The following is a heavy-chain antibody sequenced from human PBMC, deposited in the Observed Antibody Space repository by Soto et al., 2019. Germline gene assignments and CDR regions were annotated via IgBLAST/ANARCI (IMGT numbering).Heavy chain of an antibody. CDR2: INAGNGNT. Sequence: ASVKVSCKASGYTFTSYAMHWVRQAPGQRLEWMGWINAGNGNTKYSQKFQGRVTITRDTSASTAYMELSSLRSEDTAVYYCARDFDILTDLSHPANWFDPWGQGTLVTVSS. J-gene: IGHJ5*02. CDR3: ARDFDILTDLSHPANWFDP. CDR1: GYTFTSYA. D-gene: IGHD3-9*01. V-gene: IGHV1-3*01.